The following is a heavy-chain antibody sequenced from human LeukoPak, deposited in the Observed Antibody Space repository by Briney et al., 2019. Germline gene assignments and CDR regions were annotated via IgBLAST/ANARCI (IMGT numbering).Heavy chain of an antibody. D-gene: IGHD6-13*01. CDR2: ISSSSSYI. V-gene: IGHV3-21*01. J-gene: IGHJ4*02. CDR1: GFTFSSYS. Sequence: GGSLRLSCAASGFTFSSYSMNWVRQAPGKGLEWVSSISSSSSYIYYADSVKGRFTISRDNDKNSLYLQMNSLRAEDTAVYYCARVRAAAGREPLDYWGQGTLVTVSS. CDR3: ARVRAAAGREPLDY.